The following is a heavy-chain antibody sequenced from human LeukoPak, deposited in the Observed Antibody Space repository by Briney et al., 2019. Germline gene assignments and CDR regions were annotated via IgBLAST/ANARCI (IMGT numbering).Heavy chain of an antibody. Sequence: SETLSLTCTVSGGSISSSSYYWGWIRQPPGKGLEWIGSIYYSGSTYYNPSLKSRVTISVNTSKNQFSLKLSSVTAADTAVYYCARLNYYDSSGLLFDYWGQGTLVTVSS. V-gene: IGHV4-39*07. CDR2: IYYSGST. J-gene: IGHJ4*01. CDR3: ARLNYYDSSGLLFDY. CDR1: GGSISSSSYY. D-gene: IGHD3-22*01.